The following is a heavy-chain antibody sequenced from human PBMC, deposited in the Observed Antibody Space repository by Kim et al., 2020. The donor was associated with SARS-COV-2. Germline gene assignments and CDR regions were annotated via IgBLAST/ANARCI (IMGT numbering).Heavy chain of an antibody. J-gene: IGHJ5*02. Sequence: SETLSLTCAVYGGSFSGYYWSWIRQPPGKGLEWIGEINHSGSTNYNPSLKSRVTISVDTSKNQFSLKLSSVTAADTAVYYCARGLPDYGDLGTRSAIYNWFDPWGQGTLVTVSS. D-gene: IGHD4-17*01. CDR1: GGSFSGYY. CDR3: ARGLPDYGDLGTRSAIYNWFDP. V-gene: IGHV4-34*01. CDR2: INHSGST.